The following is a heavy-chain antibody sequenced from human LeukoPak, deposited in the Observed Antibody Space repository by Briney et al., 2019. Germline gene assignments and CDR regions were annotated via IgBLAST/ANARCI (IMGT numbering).Heavy chain of an antibody. CDR2: ISYDGSNK. CDR3: ARAGFWSGYYEPNAFDI. J-gene: IGHJ3*02. V-gene: IGHV3-30-3*01. Sequence: PGGSLRLSCAASGFTFSSYAMHWVRQAPGKGLEWVAVISYDGSNKYYADSVKGRFTISRDNSKNTLYLQMNSLRAEDTAVYYCARAGFWSGYYEPNAFDIWGQGTMVTVSS. D-gene: IGHD3-3*01. CDR1: GFTFSSYA.